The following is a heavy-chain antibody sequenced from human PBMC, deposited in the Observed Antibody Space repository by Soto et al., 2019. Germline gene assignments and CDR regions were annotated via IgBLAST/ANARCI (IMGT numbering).Heavy chain of an antibody. CDR2: ISSSGGST. J-gene: IGHJ6*02. CDR3: ASVRGMDV. CDR1: GFTFSSYA. Sequence: EVQLLESEGGLVQPGGSLRLSCAASGFTFSSYAMSWVRQAPGKGLEWVSSISSSGGSTYHADTVKGRFTISRDNSKNTLYLQMSSLRVDDTAVYYFASVRGMDVWGQGTTVTVSS. V-gene: IGHV3-23*01.